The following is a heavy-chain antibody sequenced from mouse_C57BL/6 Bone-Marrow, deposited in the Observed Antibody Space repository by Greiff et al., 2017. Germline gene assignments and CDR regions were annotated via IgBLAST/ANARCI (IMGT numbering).Heavy chain of an antibody. CDR3: ARKGLRGAWFAY. CDR1: GYTFTSYG. J-gene: IGHJ3*01. CDR2: IYPRSGNT. D-gene: IGHD1-1*01. V-gene: IGHV1-81*01. Sequence: QVQLQQSGAELARPGASVKLSCKASGYTFTSYGISWVKQRTGQGLEWIGEIYPRSGNTYYNEKFKGKATLTADKSSSTAYMELRSLTSEDSAVYFCARKGLRGAWFAYWGQGTLVTVSA.